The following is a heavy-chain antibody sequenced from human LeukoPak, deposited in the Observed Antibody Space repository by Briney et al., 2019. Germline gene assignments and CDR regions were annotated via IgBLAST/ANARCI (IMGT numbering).Heavy chain of an antibody. D-gene: IGHD3-22*01. Sequence: SETLSLTCTVSGGSISSSSSCWGWIRQPPGEGLEWIGSIYYSGSTYYNSSLKSRVTISVDTSKNQFSLKLSSVTAADTAVYYCARVDRNYYDSSGYYTPGGFFFDYWGQGTLVTVSS. CDR3: ARVDRNYYDSSGYYTPGGFFFDY. CDR1: GGSISSSSSC. CDR2: IYYSGST. V-gene: IGHV4-39*07. J-gene: IGHJ4*02.